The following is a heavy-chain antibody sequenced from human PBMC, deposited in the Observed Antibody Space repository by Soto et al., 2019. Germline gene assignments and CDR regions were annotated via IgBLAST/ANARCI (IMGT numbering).Heavy chain of an antibody. D-gene: IGHD2-21*02. CDR2: IYYSGST. V-gene: IGHV4-59*08. J-gene: IGHJ4*02. Sequence: SETLSLTCTVSGGSISSYYWNWIRQPPGKGLEWIGYIYYSGSTNHNPSLKNRVTMSVDTSMNQFPLSLSSVPAADTAIYYCARVQRGDATSVHWGQGILVTVSS. CDR1: GGSISSYY. CDR3: ARVQRGDATSVH.